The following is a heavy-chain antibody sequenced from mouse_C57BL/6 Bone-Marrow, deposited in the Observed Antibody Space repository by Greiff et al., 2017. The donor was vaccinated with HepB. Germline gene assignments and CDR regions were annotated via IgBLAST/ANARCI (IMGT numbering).Heavy chain of an antibody. Sequence: VQLQQPGAELVKPGASVKLSCKASGYTFTSYWMHWVKQRPGQGLEWIGMSHPNSGSPNYIEKFKSKATLTVDKPSSTAYMQLSSLTSDDSPLYYCARIYYGSSYGCWGQGTLVTVSA. J-gene: IGHJ3*01. CDR2: SHPNSGSP. V-gene: IGHV1-64*01. CDR3: ARIYYGSSYGC. D-gene: IGHD1-1*01. CDR1: GYTFTSYW.